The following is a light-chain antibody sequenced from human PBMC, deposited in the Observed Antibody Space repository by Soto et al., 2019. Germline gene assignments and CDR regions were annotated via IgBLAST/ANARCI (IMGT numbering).Light chain of an antibody. CDR3: QKLNMYRALT. CDR1: QGISSY. CDR2: AAS. Sequence: DIQLTQSPSFMSASVGDRVTITCRASQGISSYLAWYQQKPGKAPKLLIYAASTLQSGVPSRFSGSGSGTEFTLTISSLQTEDFATYYCQKLNMYRALTFGRGTKVEIK. J-gene: IGKJ4*01. V-gene: IGKV1-9*01.